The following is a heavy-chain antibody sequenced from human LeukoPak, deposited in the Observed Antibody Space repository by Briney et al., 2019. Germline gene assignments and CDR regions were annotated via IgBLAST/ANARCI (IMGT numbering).Heavy chain of an antibody. CDR1: GGSISSYY. J-gene: IGHJ4*02. D-gene: IGHD2-2*01. CDR2: IYTSGST. CDR3: ARDPIYCSSTSCPSSD. Sequence: SETLSLTCTVSGGSISSYYWSWIRQPAGKGLEWIGRIYTSGSTNYNPSLKSRVTMSVDTSKNQFSLKLSSVTAADTAVYYRARDPIYCSSTSCPSSDWGQGTLVIVSS. V-gene: IGHV4-4*07.